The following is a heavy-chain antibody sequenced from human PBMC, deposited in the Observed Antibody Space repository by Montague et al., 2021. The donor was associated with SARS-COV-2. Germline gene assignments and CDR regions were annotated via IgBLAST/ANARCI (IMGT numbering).Heavy chain of an antibody. Sequence: SETLSLTCTVSGDSISSGGYFWGWIRQPPGKGLEWIASIHIGGTSYLNPSLKSQVTISIDSSKNQFSLNVTSVTAADTAVYFCARSRDWYLGNWGQGTLATVSS. D-gene: IGHD3-9*01. CDR2: IHIGGTS. V-gene: IGHV4-39*07. CDR1: GDSISSGGYF. J-gene: IGHJ4*02. CDR3: ARSRDWYLGN.